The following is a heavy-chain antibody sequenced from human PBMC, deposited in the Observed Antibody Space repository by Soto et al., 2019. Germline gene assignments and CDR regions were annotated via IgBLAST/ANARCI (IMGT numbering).Heavy chain of an antibody. V-gene: IGHV1-69*06. Sequence: SVKVSCKSSGGTFSSYAIIWVRQAPGQGLEWMGGIIPIFGTANYAQKFQGRVTITADKSTSTAYMELSSLRSEDTAVYYCARDMTRTVVPYFDKWGQGTLVTVSS. CDR3: ARDMTRTVVPYFDK. CDR2: IIPIFGTA. D-gene: IGHD1-7*01. J-gene: IGHJ4*02. CDR1: GGTFSSYA.